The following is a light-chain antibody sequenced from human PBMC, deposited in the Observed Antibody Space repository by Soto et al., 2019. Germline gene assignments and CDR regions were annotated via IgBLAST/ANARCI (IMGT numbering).Light chain of an antibody. CDR3: QQYYSSPLS. Sequence: DIVMTQSPGSLAVSLGERASIHCKSSQSVLSSSNNKNYLAWYQQQAGQPPKLLIYWASTRESGVPDRISGSGSGTDFTLTISGLQTEDVAVYYCQQYYSSPLSFGGGTKVDIK. CDR2: WAS. CDR1: QSVLSSSNNKNY. V-gene: IGKV4-1*01. J-gene: IGKJ4*01.